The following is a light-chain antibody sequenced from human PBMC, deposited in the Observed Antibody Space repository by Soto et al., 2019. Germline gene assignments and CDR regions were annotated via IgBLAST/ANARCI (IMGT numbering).Light chain of an antibody. CDR1: QSIRGS. Sequence: DIQMTQSPSTLSASVGDRVTITCRASQSIRGSLAWYQQKPGKAPKLLIYEASNLKSGVPSRFSGSGSGTEYTLTISSLQPDDSASYYCQKYNGSWTFGQGTRVEIK. CDR2: EAS. V-gene: IGKV1-5*03. CDR3: QKYNGSWT. J-gene: IGKJ1*01.